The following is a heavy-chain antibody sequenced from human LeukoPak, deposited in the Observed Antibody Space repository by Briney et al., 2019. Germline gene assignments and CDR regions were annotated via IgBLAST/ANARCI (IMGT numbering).Heavy chain of an antibody. CDR1: GLTLTDYS. V-gene: IGHV3-48*04. D-gene: IGHD4-11*01. CDR3: ARDTDYAFDF. Sequence: GGSQRLSCAASGLTLTDYSMNWVRQAPGRGLEWLAYYGGRSTTVTHSDSVRGRFTISRDNAMNSLYLQMNSLRAEDTAVYFCARDTDYAFDFWGQGTMVTVSS. CDR2: YGGRSTTV. J-gene: IGHJ3*01.